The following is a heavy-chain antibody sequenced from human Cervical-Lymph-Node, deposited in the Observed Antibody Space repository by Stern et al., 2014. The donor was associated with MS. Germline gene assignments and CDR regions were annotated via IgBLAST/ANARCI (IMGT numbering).Heavy chain of an antibody. V-gene: IGHV7-4-1*02. CDR3: ARVKPAAILDY. Sequence: QVQLVESGSEVKKPGASVKVSCKASGYTFTRNAMNWVRQAPGQRLEWMGWINTNTGNTTYARGFTGRFVFSLDTSVSTAYLHISSLKAEDTAIYYCARVKPAAILDYWGQGTLVTV. CDR2: INTNTGNT. D-gene: IGHD2-2*01. CDR1: GYTFTRNA. J-gene: IGHJ4*02.